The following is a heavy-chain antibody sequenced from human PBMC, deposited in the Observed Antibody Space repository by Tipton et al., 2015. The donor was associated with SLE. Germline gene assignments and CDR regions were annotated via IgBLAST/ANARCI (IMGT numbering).Heavy chain of an antibody. CDR3: ARGGILTGYYFYFDY. Sequence: TLSLTCTVSGGSISTYYWSWIRQPPGKGLEWIGEIYYSGNTNYNPSLKSRVTLSVDTSKNQFSLKLSSVTAADTAVYYCARGGILTGYYFYFDYWGQGTLVTVSS. V-gene: IGHV4-59*12. J-gene: IGHJ4*02. D-gene: IGHD3-9*01. CDR1: GGSISTYY. CDR2: IYYSGNT.